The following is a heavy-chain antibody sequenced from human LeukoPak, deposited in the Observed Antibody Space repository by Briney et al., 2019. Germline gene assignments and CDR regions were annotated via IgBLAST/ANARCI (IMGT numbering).Heavy chain of an antibody. CDR2: ISSSSSYI. CDR1: GFTVSSNY. J-gene: IGHJ4*02. V-gene: IGHV3-21*01. Sequence: GGSLRLSCAASGFTVSSNYVTWVRQAPGKGLEWVSSISSSSSYIYYADSVKGRFTISRDNAKNSLYLQMNSLRAEDTAVYYCAKESVWFGESNPFDYWGQGTLVTVSS. D-gene: IGHD3-10*01. CDR3: AKESVWFGESNPFDY.